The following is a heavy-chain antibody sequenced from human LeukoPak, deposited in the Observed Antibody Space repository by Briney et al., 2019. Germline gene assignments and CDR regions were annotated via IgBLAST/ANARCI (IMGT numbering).Heavy chain of an antibody. Sequence: GGSLRLSCAAPGFTVSSNYMNWVRQAPGKGLEWVSVIYGGGNIYYADSVKGRFTISRDNSKNTLYLQMNSLRAEDTAVYYCARGAGYNYPYYFDYWGQGTLVTVSS. CDR2: IYGGGNI. CDR1: GFTVSSNY. V-gene: IGHV3-53*01. D-gene: IGHD5-24*01. J-gene: IGHJ4*02. CDR3: ARGAGYNYPYYFDY.